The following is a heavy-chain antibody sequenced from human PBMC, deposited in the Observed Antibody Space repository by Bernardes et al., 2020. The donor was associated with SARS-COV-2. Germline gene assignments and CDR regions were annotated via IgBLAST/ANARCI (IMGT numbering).Heavy chain of an antibody. J-gene: IGHJ4*02. CDR2: INTNTGNP. CDR3: AREVLGVAGSLGDY. D-gene: IGHD6-19*01. Sequence: ASVKVSCKASGYTFPSYSMNWVRQAPGQGLEWMGWINTNTGNPTYAQGFTGRFVFSLDTSVSTAYLEISSLKAEDTAVYYCAREVLGVAGSLGDYWGQGTLVTVSS. V-gene: IGHV7-4-1*02. CDR1: GYTFPSYS.